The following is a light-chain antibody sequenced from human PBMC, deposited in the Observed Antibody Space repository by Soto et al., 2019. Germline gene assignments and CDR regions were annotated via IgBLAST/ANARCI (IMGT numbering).Light chain of an antibody. CDR3: QQINSSPRT. CDR1: QGISSY. CDR2: AAS. V-gene: IGKV1-9*01. J-gene: IGKJ3*01. Sequence: DIQLTQSPSFLSASVGDRVTITCRASQGISSYLAWYQQKPGKAPKLLIYAASTLQSRVPSRFSGSGSGTEFTLTSSSLQPEDFATYYCQQINSSPRTFGPGTKVDI.